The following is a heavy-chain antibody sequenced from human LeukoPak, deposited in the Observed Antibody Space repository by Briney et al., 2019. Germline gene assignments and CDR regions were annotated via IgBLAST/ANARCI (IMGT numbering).Heavy chain of an antibody. D-gene: IGHD2-21*02. CDR3: ARGGGDSCYMDV. V-gene: IGHV4-59*08. CDR1: GGSISSYY. CDR2: IYYSGST. Sequence: SETLSLTCTVSGGSISSYYWSWIRQPPGKGLEWIGYIYYSGSTNYNPSLKSRVTISVDTSKNQFSLKLSSVTAADTAVYYCARGGGDSCYMDVWDKGTTVTVSS. J-gene: IGHJ6*03.